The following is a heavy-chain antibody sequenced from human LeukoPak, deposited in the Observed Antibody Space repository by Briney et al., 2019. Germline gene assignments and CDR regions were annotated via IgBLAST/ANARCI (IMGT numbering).Heavy chain of an antibody. J-gene: IGHJ4*02. CDR2: ISGSGGST. CDR1: GFTFSSYG. Sequence: GGTLRLSCAASGFTFSSYGMSWVRQAPGKGLEWVSAISGSGGSTYYADSVKGRFTISRDNSKNTLYLQMNSLGAEDTAVYYCANSYFTGKEFNAALDYWGQGTLVTVSS. V-gene: IGHV3-23*01. CDR3: ANSYFTGKEFNAALDY. D-gene: IGHD2/OR15-2a*01.